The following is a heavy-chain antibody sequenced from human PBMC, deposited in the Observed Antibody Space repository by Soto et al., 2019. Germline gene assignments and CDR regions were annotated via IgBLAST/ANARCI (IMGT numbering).Heavy chain of an antibody. CDR2: INPNSGGT. D-gene: IGHD1-26*01. J-gene: IGHJ4*02. V-gene: IGHV1-2*04. CDR3: ARDMFSGSYLRGPYYFDY. CDR1: GYTFTGYY. Sequence: GASMKVSCKASGYTFTGYYMHWVRQAPGQGLEWMGWINPNSGGTNYAQKFQGWVTMTRDTSISTAYMELSRLRSDDTAVYYCARDMFSGSYLRGPYYFDYWGQGTLVTSPQ.